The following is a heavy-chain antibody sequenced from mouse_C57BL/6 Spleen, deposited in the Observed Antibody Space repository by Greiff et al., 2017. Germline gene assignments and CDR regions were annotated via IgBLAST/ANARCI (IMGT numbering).Heavy chain of an antibody. V-gene: IGHV2-2*01. Sequence: QVQLKESGPGLVQPSQSLSITCTVSGFSLTSYGVHWVRQSPGKGLEWLGVIWSGGSTDYNAAFISRLSISKDNSKSQVFFKMNSLQADDTAIYYCARNYYGSSPYWYFDVWGTGTTVTVSS. J-gene: IGHJ1*03. CDR2: IWSGGST. CDR3: ARNYYGSSPYWYFDV. CDR1: GFSLTSYG. D-gene: IGHD1-1*01.